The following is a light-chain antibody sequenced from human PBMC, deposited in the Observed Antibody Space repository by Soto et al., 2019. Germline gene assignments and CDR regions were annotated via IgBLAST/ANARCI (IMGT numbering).Light chain of an antibody. CDR2: EVS. J-gene: IGLJ1*01. Sequence: QSALTQPASVSGSPGQSITISCTGTSSDVGDYNYVSWYQQHPGKAPKLIIFEVSNRPSGVSNRFSGSKSGNTASLTISGLQAEDEADYYCTSYTTSSSTYVFGTGTKLTVL. CDR1: SSDVGDYNY. CDR3: TSYTTSSSTYV. V-gene: IGLV2-14*01.